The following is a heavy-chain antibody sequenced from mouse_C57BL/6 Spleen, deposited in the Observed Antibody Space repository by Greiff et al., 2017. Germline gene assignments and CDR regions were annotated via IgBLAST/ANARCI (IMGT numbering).Heavy chain of an antibody. CDR1: GYTFTSYW. J-gene: IGHJ4*01. D-gene: IGHD1-1*01. V-gene: IGHV1-64*01. Sequence: VQLQQSGAELVKPGASVKLSCKASGYTFTSYWMHWVKQRPGQGLEWIGMIHPNSGSTNYNEKFNSKATLTVDKSSSTAYMQLSSLTSEDSAVYDCARDYEVRYYAMDYWGQGTSVTVSS. CDR3: ARDYEVRYYAMDY. CDR2: IHPNSGST.